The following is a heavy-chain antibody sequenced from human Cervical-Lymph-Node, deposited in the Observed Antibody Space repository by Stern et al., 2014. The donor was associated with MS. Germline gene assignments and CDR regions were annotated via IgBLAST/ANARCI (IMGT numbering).Heavy chain of an antibody. J-gene: IGHJ4*02. Sequence: QVQLVESGAEVKKPGSSGKVSCKASGGTFSSYAVSWVRQAPGQGLAWMGWIIPVFDKAAYAQKFQGRVTITADESSSTVYMELSSLRSDDTAVYYCARGEAAHFDYWGQGTLVTVSS. CDR3: ARGEAAHFDY. D-gene: IGHD6-6*01. CDR1: GGTFSSYA. V-gene: IGHV1-69*01. CDR2: IIPVFDKA.